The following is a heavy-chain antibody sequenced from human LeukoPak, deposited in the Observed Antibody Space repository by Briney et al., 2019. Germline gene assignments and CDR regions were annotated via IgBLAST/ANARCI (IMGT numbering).Heavy chain of an antibody. J-gene: IGHJ4*02. CDR3: ARLSGYSSGHYYSDY. D-gene: IGHD3-22*01. Sequence: TSETLSLTCTVSGGSISSDYWSWVRQPPGKGLEWIGYIYYRGSTNYNPSLKSRVTISVDTSKNQSSLKLSSVTAADTAVYYCARLSGYSSGHYYSDYWGQGTLVTVSS. CDR2: IYYRGST. CDR1: GGSISSDY. V-gene: IGHV4-59*01.